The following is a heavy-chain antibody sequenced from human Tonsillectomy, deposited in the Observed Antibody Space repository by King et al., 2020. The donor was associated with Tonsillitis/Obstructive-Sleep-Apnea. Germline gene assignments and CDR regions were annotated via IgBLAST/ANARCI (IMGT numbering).Heavy chain of an antibody. CDR2: VNPSGGST. CDR3: ARGAPDNSDDYGSWFDP. Sequence: QLVQSGAEVKKPGASVKVSCKASGYTFTTYFMHWVRQAPGQGLEWMGIVNPSGGSTIYAQKFQGRVTMTSDTSTSTVYMVLSSLRSEYTAVYYCARGAPDNSDDYGSWFDPWGQGTLVTVSS. V-gene: IGHV1-46*01. D-gene: IGHD3-22*01. CDR1: GYTFTTYF. J-gene: IGHJ5*02.